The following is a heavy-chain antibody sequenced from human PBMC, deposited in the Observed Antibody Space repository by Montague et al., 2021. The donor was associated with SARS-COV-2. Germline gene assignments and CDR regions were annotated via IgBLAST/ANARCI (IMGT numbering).Heavy chain of an antibody. J-gene: IGHJ6*03. CDR2: IHHGGST. CDR1: GGSFSTYS. CDR3: ARLGDGVVPSPILGVGPYYSYYYMDV. D-gene: IGHD3-10*01. Sequence: SETQSLTYAVHGGSFSTYSWNWIRQPPGKGLEWIGEIHHGGSTNYNPSLKIRVTISADTSKNQFSLKLTSVAAADTAVYYCARLGDGVVPSPILGVGPYYSYYYMDVWGKGTPVTVSS. V-gene: IGHV4-34*01.